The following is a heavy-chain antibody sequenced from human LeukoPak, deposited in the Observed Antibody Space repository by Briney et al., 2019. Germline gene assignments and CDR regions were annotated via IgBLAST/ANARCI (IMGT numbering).Heavy chain of an antibody. Sequence: SETLSLTCTVSGVSISTYYWSWIRQPPGKGLEWIGYIYYSGSTNYNPSLRSRVTISVDTSKNQFSLKLSPVTAADTAVYYCARGRNLRYCSGGSCYSDDAFDIWGQGTMVTVSS. J-gene: IGHJ3*02. CDR1: GVSISTYY. D-gene: IGHD2-15*01. CDR3: ARGRNLRYCSGGSCYSDDAFDI. V-gene: IGHV4-59*01. CDR2: IYYSGST.